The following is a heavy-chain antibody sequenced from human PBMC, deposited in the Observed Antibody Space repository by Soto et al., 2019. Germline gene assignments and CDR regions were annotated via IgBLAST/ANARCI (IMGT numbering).Heavy chain of an antibody. CDR1: GYTFISYG. CDR2: ISAYSGNT. J-gene: IGHJ6*02. V-gene: IGHV1-18*01. D-gene: IGHD4-17*01. CDR3: ARDDAGIYGVQNYGLDV. Sequence: GASVKVSCKASGYTFISYGISWVRQAPGQGLEWLGWISAYSGNTKYAQKFQGRVTMTTDTSTSTAYMELRSLRSDDTAVYYCARDDAGIYGVQNYGLDVWGQGTTVTVSS.